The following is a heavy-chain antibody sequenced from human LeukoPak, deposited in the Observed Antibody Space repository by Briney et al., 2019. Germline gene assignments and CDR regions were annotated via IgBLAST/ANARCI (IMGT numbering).Heavy chain of an antibody. D-gene: IGHD2-15*01. CDR1: GLTFSSFA. Sequence: PGGSLRLSCATSGLTFSSFAMNWVRQAPGKGLEWVANIKQDGTEKYYVDSVKGRFTISRDNAKNSLYLQMNSLRAEDTAVYYCARVSCAGGSCYSDYWGQGTLLTVFS. J-gene: IGHJ4*02. CDR3: ARVSCAGGSCYSDY. CDR2: IKQDGTEK. V-gene: IGHV3-7*05.